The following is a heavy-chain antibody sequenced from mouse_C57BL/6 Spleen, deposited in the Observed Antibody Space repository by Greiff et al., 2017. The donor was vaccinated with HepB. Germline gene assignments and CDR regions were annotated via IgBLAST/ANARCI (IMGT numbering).Heavy chain of an antibody. Sequence: QVTLKVSGPGILQSSQTLSLTCSFSGFSLSTSGMGVSWIRQPSGKGLEWLAHIYWDDDKRYNPSLKSRLTISKDTSRNQVFLKITSVDTADTATYYFARRSGYLLRRYYAMDYWGQGTSGTVSS. J-gene: IGHJ4*01. D-gene: IGHD1-1*01. CDR2: IYWDDDK. CDR1: GFSLSTSGMG. CDR3: ARRSGYLLRRYYAMDY. V-gene: IGHV8-12*01.